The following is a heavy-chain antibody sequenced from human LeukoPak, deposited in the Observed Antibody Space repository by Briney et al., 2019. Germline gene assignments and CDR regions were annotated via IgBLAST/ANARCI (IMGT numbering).Heavy chain of an antibody. D-gene: IGHD4-23*01. V-gene: IGHV3-21*01. Sequence: GGSLRLSCAASGFTFSSYSMNWVRQAPGKGLEWVSSISSSSSYIYYADSVKGRFTISRDNAKNSLYLQMNSLRAEDAAVYYCARTGGNSVYGMDVWGQGTTVTVSS. CDR3: ARTGGNSVYGMDV. CDR1: GFTFSSYS. J-gene: IGHJ6*02. CDR2: ISSSSSYI.